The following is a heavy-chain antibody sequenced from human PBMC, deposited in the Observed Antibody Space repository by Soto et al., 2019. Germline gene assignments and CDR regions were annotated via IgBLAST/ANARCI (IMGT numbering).Heavy chain of an antibody. CDR1: GYTFTSYG. V-gene: IGHV1-18*01. CDR2: ISAYNGNT. J-gene: IGHJ6*03. Sequence: ASVKVSCKASGYTFTSYGISWVRQAPGQGLEWMGWISAYNGNTNYAQKLQGRVTMTTDTSTSTGYLELRSLGSDDTAVYYCAREPTEYYDILTGYYRKPYYYYYMDVWGKGTTVTVSS. D-gene: IGHD3-9*01. CDR3: AREPTEYYDILTGYYRKPYYYYYMDV.